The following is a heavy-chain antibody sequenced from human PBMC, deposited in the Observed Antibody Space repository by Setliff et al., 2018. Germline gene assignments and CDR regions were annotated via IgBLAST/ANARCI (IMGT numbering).Heavy chain of an antibody. J-gene: IGHJ3*02. CDR2: INPNSGGT. CDR3: ARDRYYNSWSGTSITAPHDAFDI. V-gene: IGHV1-2*02. CDR1: GYTFTDYY. D-gene: IGHD3-3*01. Sequence: ASVKVSCKASGYTFTDYYIHWVRQAPGQGLEWMGWINPNSGGTNPAQRFQGRVTMTRDTSITTAYMELSSLRSDDTAVYYCARDRYYNSWSGTSITAPHDAFDIWGQGTMVTV.